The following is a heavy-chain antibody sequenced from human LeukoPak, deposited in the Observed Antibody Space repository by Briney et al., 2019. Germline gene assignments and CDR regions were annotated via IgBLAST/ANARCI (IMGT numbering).Heavy chain of an antibody. V-gene: IGHV3-30*02. J-gene: IGHJ4*02. CDR1: GFILSNYA. CDR2: IRYDGSRK. CDR3: ATETPDTSGSKLDY. Sequence: PGGSLRLSCAASGFILSNYAMHWVRQAAGKGLEWVAYIRYDGSRKYYADSVNGRFTISRDNSKNTLYLQVHSLRGEVTAVYYCATETPDTSGSKLDYWGQGTLVTVSS. D-gene: IGHD3-22*01.